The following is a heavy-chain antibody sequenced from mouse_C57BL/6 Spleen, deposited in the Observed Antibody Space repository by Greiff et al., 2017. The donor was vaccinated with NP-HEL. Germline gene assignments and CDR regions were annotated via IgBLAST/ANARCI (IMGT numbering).Heavy chain of an antibody. CDR2: IDPSDSYT. Sequence: QVQLQQPGAELVMPGASVKLSCKASGYTFTSYWMHWVKQRPGQGLEWIGEIDPSDSYTNYNQKFKGKSTLTVDKSSSTAYMQLSSLPSEDSAGYCGARRTGTGDYWGQGTTLTVSS. V-gene: IGHV1-69*01. CDR3: ARRTGTGDY. CDR1: GYTFTSYW. J-gene: IGHJ2*01. D-gene: IGHD4-1*01.